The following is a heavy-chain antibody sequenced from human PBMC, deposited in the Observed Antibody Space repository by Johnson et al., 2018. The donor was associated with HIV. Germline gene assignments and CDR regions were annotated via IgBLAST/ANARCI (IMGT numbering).Heavy chain of an antibody. Sequence: VQLVESGGGLVQPGGSLRLSCAASGFTFSSYGMHWVRQAPGKGLEWVAVIYSGGTTLYADSVTGRFTISRDTSKNTLSLQLNSLRADDTAVYYWARDPHRKRALGGEGGSFDIWGQGTMVTVSS. CDR3: ARDPHRKRALGGEGGSFDI. CDR2: IYSGGTT. V-gene: IGHV3-NL1*01. D-gene: IGHD1-14*01. J-gene: IGHJ3*02. CDR1: GFTFSSYG.